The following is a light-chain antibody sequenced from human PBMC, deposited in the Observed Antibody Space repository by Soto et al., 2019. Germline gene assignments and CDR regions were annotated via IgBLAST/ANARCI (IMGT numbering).Light chain of an antibody. J-gene: IGKJ4*01. CDR1: QSISSY. CDR2: AAS. CDR3: QQSYSTPFT. V-gene: IGKV1-39*01. Sequence: DLQMTQSPSSLSASVGDRVTITCRASQSISSYLNWYQQKPGKAPKLLIYAASSLQSGVPSRFSGSGSGTDFTLTISSLQPEDFETYYCQQSYSTPFTFGGGTKVEIK.